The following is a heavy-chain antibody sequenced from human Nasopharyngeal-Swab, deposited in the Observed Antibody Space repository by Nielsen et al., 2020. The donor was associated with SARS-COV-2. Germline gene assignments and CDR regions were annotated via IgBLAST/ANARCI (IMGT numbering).Heavy chain of an antibody. CDR1: GFTFSDYF. Sequence: GESLKISCTASGFTFSDYFMSWIRQAPGKGLEWVTYISRSGSSIYYADSVKGRFTISRDDAKNSLYLQMNSLRAEDTALYYCARDTPAMFAYWGQGTLVTVSS. CDR2: ISRSGSSI. CDR3: ARDTPAMFAY. V-gene: IGHV3-11*04. J-gene: IGHJ4*02.